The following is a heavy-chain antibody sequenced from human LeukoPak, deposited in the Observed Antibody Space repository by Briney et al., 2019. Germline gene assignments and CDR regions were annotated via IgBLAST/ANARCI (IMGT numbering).Heavy chain of an antibody. CDR1: GFTFNNYA. D-gene: IGHD2-21*01. CDR2: TSGSRGDT. CDR3: AKDRRFPDDVLDL. J-gene: IGHJ3*01. V-gene: IGHV3-23*01. Sequence: GGSLRLSCVASGFTFNNYAMSWVRQAPGKGLEWVSATSGSRGDTYYAASAQGRFTISRDNSRNTLYLQMNSLRAEDTALYYCAKDRRFPDDVLDLWGQGTLVTVSS.